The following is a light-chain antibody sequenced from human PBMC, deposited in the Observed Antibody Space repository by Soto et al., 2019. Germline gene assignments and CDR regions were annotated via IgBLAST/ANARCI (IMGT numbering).Light chain of an antibody. CDR2: KAS. V-gene: IGKV1-5*03. CDR3: QQLNTYPVT. Sequence: DIRVTQSPSTLSASSGDRGTLTCRASQSISSWLAWYQQKPGKAPKLLIYKASSLESGVPSRFSGSGSGTHFTLVISSLQPEDFATYYCQQLNTYPVTFGGGTKVDI. J-gene: IGKJ4*01. CDR1: QSISSW.